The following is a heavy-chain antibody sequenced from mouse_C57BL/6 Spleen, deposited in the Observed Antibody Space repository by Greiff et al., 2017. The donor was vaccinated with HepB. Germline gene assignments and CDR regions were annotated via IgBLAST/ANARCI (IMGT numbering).Heavy chain of an antibody. J-gene: IGHJ4*01. D-gene: IGHD4-1*01. V-gene: IGHV10-1*01. CDR2: IRSKSNNYAT. CDR1: GFSFNTYA. Sequence: EVQLVESGGGLVQPKGSLKLSCAASGFSFNTYAMNWVRQAPGKGLEWVARIRSKSNNYATYYADSVKDRFTISRDDSESMLYLQMNNLKTEDTAMYYCVRQGAWGGAMDYWGQGTSVTVSS. CDR3: VRQGAWGGAMDY.